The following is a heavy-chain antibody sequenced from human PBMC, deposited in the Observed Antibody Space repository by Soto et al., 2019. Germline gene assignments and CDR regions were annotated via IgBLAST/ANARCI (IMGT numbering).Heavy chain of an antibody. CDR1: GGSISSGGYY. CDR3: ARYIVVVPATIEGSFDP. D-gene: IGHD2-2*02. Sequence: TLSLTCTVSGGSISSGGYYWSWIRQHPGKGLEWIGYIYYSGSTYYNPSLKSRVTISVDTSKNQFSLKLSSVTAADTAVYYCARYIVVVPATIEGSFDPWGQGTLVTVSS. J-gene: IGHJ5*02. CDR2: IYYSGST. V-gene: IGHV4-31*03.